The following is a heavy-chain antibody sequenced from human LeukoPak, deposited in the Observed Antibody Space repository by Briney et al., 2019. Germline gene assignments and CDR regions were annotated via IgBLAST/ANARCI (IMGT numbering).Heavy chain of an antibody. V-gene: IGHV4-59*01. D-gene: IGHD3-22*01. Sequence: SETLSLTCTVSGVSISSYYWSWIRQPPGKGLEWIGYIYYSGSTNYNPSLKSRVTISVDTSKNQFSLKLSSVTAADTAVYYCARVKPSDSSGSRAFDYWGQGTLVAVSS. J-gene: IGHJ4*02. CDR1: GVSISSYY. CDR3: ARVKPSDSSGSRAFDY. CDR2: IYYSGST.